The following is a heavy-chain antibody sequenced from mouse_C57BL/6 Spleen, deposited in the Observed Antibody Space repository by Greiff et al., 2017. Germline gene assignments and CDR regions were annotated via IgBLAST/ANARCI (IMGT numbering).Heavy chain of an antibody. V-gene: IGHV5-4*03. CDR2: ISDGGSYT. J-gene: IGHJ3*01. CDR1: GFTFSSYA. Sequence: EVMLVESGGGLVKPGGSLKLSCAASGFTFSSYAMSWVRQTPEKRLEWVATISDGGSYTYYPDNVKGRFTISRDNAKNNLYLQMSHLKSEDTAMYYCARGGITTVVAPGFAYWGQGTLVTVSA. CDR3: ARGGITTVVAPGFAY. D-gene: IGHD1-1*01.